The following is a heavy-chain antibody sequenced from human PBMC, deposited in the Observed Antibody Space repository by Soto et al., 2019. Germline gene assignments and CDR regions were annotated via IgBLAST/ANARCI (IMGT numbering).Heavy chain of an antibody. D-gene: IGHD2-2*01. J-gene: IGHJ6*03. CDR1: GFTFDDYA. CDR2: ISWNSGRI. Sequence: GGSLRLSCAASGFTFDDYAMHWVRQAPGKGLEWVSGISWNSGRIAYADSVKGRFTISRDNAKNSLYLQMNSLRAEDTALYYCAKDMGTSYYYYMDVWGKGTTVTVSS. CDR3: AKDMGTSYYYYMDV. V-gene: IGHV3-9*01.